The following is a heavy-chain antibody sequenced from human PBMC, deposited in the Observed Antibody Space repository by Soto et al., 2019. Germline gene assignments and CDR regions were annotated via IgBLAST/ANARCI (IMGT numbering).Heavy chain of an antibody. J-gene: IGHJ4*02. CDR3: ATDMSYYYGSGSPTIDY. CDR1: GYTFTSYG. CDR2: ISAYNGNT. V-gene: IGHV1-18*01. Sequence: ASVKVSCKASGYTFTSYGISWVRQAPGQGLEWMGWISAYNGNTNYAQKLQGRVTMTTDTSTSTAYMELRSLRSDDTAVYYCATDMSYYYGSGSPTIDYWGKGTPVTGYS. D-gene: IGHD3-10*01.